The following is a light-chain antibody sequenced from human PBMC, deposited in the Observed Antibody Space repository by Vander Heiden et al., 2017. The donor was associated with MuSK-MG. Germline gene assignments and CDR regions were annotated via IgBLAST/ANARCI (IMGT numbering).Light chain of an antibody. CDR2: LGS. CDR1: QSLLHSNGYNY. V-gene: IGKV2-28*01. Sequence: DIVMTQSPLSLPVTPGEPASISCRSSQSLLHSNGYNYLDWYLQKPGQSPQLLIYLGSNRASGVPDRFSGSGSGTDFTLKISRVEAEDVGVYYCNRALQTALTFGGGTKVEIK. CDR3: NRALQTALT. J-gene: IGKJ4*01.